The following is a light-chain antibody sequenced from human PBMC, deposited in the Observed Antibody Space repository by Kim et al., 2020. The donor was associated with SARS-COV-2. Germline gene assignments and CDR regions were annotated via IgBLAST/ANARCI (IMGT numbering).Light chain of an antibody. V-gene: IGKV4-1*01. Sequence: EKATMSGKTNHTVLDRNKNDLAWWQQKPGQAPKLVIYWACLRESGVPDRFSGSGSGTDFTRTISDLQAEDVAIYYCHQYYSVRWTFGQGTKVDIK. J-gene: IGKJ1*01. CDR2: WAC. CDR1: HTVLDRNKND. CDR3: HQYYSVRWT.